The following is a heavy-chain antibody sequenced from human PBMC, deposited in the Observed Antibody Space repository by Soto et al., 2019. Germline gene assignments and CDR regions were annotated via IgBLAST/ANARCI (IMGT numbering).Heavy chain of an antibody. J-gene: IGHJ6*03. V-gene: IGHV1-18*04. D-gene: IGHD4-17*01. Sequence: QVQLVQSGAEVKKPGASVKVSCKPSGYTFTSHGISWVRQDPGQGLEWMGWISAYNGNTNYAQKFQGRFTMTTDTSTSTAYMELRSLRSDDTAVYYCARGTVTTGYYHYYMDVWGKGTTVTVSS. CDR3: ARGTVTTGYYHYYMDV. CDR2: ISAYNGNT. CDR1: GYTFTSHG.